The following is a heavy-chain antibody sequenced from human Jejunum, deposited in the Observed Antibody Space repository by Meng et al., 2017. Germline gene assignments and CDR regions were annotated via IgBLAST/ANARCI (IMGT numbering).Heavy chain of an antibody. Sequence: PEPSPGVVEPSGALFLTSDVPGGSNSGYSWWSWGRQPPGKGPEWIGDVLHTGGSNYSPSLRSRVTISVDKSKNQFALNLSSVTAADTAVYFCARRGGAYSTGHFPHFDDWGQGTLVTVSS. D-gene: IGHD6-19*01. CDR1: GGSNSGYSW. V-gene: IGHV4-4*02. CDR2: VLHTGGS. J-gene: IGHJ4*02. CDR3: ARRGGAYSTGHFPHFDD.